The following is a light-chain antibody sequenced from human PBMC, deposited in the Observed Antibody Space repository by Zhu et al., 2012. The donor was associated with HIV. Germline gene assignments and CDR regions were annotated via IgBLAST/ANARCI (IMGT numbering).Light chain of an antibody. Sequence: EIVLTQSPGTLSLSPGERATLSCRASQSVSRSYLAWYQQKPGQAPRLLIYGASSRATGIPDRFSGSGSGTDFTLTISRLEPDDFAVYYCQQFGSSPPITFGQGTRLEIK. J-gene: IGKJ5*01. CDR1: QSVSRSY. CDR3: QQFGSSPPIT. V-gene: IGKV3-20*01. CDR2: GAS.